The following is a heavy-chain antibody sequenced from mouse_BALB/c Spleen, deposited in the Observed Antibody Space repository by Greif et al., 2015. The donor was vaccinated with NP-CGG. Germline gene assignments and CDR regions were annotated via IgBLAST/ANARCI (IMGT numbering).Heavy chain of an antibody. CDR3: TNYGSSLNWYFDV. CDR1: GYSFTSYW. J-gene: IGHJ1*01. V-gene: IGHV1-5*01. D-gene: IGHD1-1*01. CDR2: IYPGNSDT. Sequence: VQLKESGTVLARPGASVKMSCKASGYSFTSYWMHWVKQRPGQGLEWIGAIYPGNSDTSYNQKFKGKAKLTAVTSASTAYMELSSLTSEDSAVYYCTNYGSSLNWYFDVWGAGTTVTVSS.